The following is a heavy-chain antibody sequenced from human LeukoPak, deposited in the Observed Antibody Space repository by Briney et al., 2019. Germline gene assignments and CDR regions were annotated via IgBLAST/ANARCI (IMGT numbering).Heavy chain of an antibody. CDR2: IIPILGIA. V-gene: IGHV1-69*10. CDR3: ATSDPTDDILTGPGAFDI. J-gene: IGHJ3*02. Sequence: ASVKVSCKASGYTFTNYYMHWVRQAPGQGLEWMGRIIPILGIANYAQKFQGRVTMTEDTSTNTAYMDLSSLRSEDTAVYYCATSDPTDDILTGPGAFDIWGQGAMVTVSS. D-gene: IGHD3-9*01. CDR1: GYTFTNYY.